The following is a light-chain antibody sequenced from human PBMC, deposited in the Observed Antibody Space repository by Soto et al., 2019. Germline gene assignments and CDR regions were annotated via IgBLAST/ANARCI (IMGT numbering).Light chain of an antibody. CDR3: CLYAVTFYV. J-gene: IGLJ1*01. CDR1: SSDVGSYTL. Sequence: QSALTQPASVSGSPGQSITISCTGTSSDVGSYTLVSWYQQHPGKAPKLMIFEASKRPSGVSHRFSGSKSGNTASLTISGLQAEDEADYYCCLYAVTFYVFGTGTKLTVL. CDR2: EAS. V-gene: IGLV2-23*01.